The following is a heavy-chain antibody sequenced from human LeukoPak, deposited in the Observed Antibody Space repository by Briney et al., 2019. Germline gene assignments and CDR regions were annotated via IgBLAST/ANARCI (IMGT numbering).Heavy chain of an antibody. Sequence: GGSLRLSCAASGFTFSSYGMHWVRQAPGKGLEWVAFIRYDGSNKYYTDSVKGRFTISRDNSQNTLYLQMNSLRTEDTAVYFCAKDRTMAADGTYFDYWGQETLVTVSS. J-gene: IGHJ4*02. CDR1: GFTFSSYG. D-gene: IGHD6-13*01. CDR3: AKDRTMAADGTYFDY. CDR2: IRYDGSNK. V-gene: IGHV3-30*02.